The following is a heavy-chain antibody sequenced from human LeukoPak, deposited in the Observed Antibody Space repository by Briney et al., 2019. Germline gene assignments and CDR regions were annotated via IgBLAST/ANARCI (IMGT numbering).Heavy chain of an antibody. CDR1: GYTFTSYG. J-gene: IGHJ4*02. CDR3: ARRRGYSYGGYYFDY. Sequence: ASVKVSCKASGYTFTSYGISWVRQAPGQGLEWMGWVSAYNGNTNYAQKLQGRVTMTTDTSTSTAYTELRSLRSDDTAVYYCARRRGYSYGGYYFDYWGQGTLVTVSS. D-gene: IGHD5-18*01. CDR2: VSAYNGNT. V-gene: IGHV1-18*01.